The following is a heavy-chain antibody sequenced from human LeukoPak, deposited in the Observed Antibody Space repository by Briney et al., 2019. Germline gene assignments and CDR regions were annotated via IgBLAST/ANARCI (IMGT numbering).Heavy chain of an antibody. CDR1: GFTFSSYS. D-gene: IGHD3-22*01. CDR2: ISSSSSYI. CDR3: ARNRYDSSGYLSAGFDY. V-gene: IGHV3-21*01. J-gene: IGHJ4*02. Sequence: GGSLRLSCAASGFTFSSYSMNWVRQAPGKGLEWVSSISSSSSYIYYADSVKGRFTISRDNAKNSLYLQMNSLRAEDTAVYYCARNRYDSSGYLSAGFDYWGQGTLVTVSS.